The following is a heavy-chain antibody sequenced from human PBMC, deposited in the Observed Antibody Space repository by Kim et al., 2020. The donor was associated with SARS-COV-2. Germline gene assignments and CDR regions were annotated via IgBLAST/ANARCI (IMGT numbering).Heavy chain of an antibody. V-gene: IGHV3-23*01. CDR3: AKMMVRTTYDI. J-gene: IGHJ3*02. D-gene: IGHD3-10*01. CDR2: ST. Sequence: STYYADSVKGPFTNSRDHSKNTLYLQLNSRGAEETAIYYCAKMMVRTTYDIWGLGTLVTVSS.